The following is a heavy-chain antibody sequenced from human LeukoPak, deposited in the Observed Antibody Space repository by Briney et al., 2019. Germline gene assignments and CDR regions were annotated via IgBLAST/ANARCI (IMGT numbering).Heavy chain of an antibody. CDR1: GYSISSGYY. D-gene: IGHD3-22*01. Sequence: SETLSLSCTVSGYSISSGYYWGWIRQPPGRGRGCLGIIYHSGSTYYNPSLRGRVTISVDTSKNQLSLKLSTVTADDTAVYYCARDYYGSSDYYYNHYYFDYWGQGTLVTVSS. V-gene: IGHV4-38-2*02. CDR2: IYHSGST. J-gene: IGHJ4*02. CDR3: ARDYYGSSDYYYNHYYFDY.